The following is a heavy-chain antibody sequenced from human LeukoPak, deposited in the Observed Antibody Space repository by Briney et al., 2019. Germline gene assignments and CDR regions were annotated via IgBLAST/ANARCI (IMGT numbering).Heavy chain of an antibody. J-gene: IGHJ4*02. D-gene: IGHD6-6*01. CDR3: ARDLEYSSSS. CDR2: IYSGGST. CDR1: GFTVSSNY. Sequence: PGGSLRLSCAASGFTVSSNYMSWVRQAPGKGLERVSVIYSGGSTYYADSVKGRFTISRDNSKNTLYLQMNSLRAEDTAVYYCARDLEYSSSSGGQGTLVTVSS. V-gene: IGHV3-53*01.